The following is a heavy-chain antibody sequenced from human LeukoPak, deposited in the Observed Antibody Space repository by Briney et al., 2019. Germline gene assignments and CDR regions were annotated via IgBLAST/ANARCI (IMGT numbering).Heavy chain of an antibody. Sequence: SETLSLTCTVSGDSISSSSYYWGWIRQPPGKGLEWIGSIDYSGNTYYNPFLKSRVTISVDTSKHEFSLNLSSVTAADTAVYYCARHIGLVVVACDYWGQGTLVTVAP. V-gene: IGHV4-39*01. D-gene: IGHD3-22*01. J-gene: IGHJ4*02. CDR3: ARHIGLVVVACDY. CDR1: GDSISSSSYY. CDR2: IDYSGNT.